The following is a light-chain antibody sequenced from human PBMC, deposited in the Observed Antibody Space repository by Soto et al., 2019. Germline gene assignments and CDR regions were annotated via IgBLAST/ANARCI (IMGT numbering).Light chain of an antibody. Sequence: DIVMTQSPLSLPVTPGEPASISCRSSQSLLHSNGYNFLDWYLQKPGQSPKLLIYLGSNRASGVPDRFSGSGSGTDFTLKISRVEAEDVGVYYCQHYNNWPPIYTFGQGTKVDIK. V-gene: IGKV2-28*01. CDR1: QSLLHSNGYNF. CDR3: QHYNNWPPIYT. CDR2: LGS. J-gene: IGKJ2*01.